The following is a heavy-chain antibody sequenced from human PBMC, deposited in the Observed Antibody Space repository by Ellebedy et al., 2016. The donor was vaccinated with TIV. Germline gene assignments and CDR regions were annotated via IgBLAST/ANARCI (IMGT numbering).Heavy chain of an antibody. CDR2: TYYSGST. CDR3: ARGKFAAAGIDY. CDR1: GGSISRGSSY. Sequence: MPSETLSLTCTVSGGSISRGSSYWNWLRQYPGKGLEWIGYTYYSGSTYYNPSLKSRVNVSVDTSKNQFSLKLSSVTAADTAVYYCARGKFAAAGIDYWGQGTLVTVSS. J-gene: IGHJ4*02. V-gene: IGHV4-31*03. D-gene: IGHD6-13*01.